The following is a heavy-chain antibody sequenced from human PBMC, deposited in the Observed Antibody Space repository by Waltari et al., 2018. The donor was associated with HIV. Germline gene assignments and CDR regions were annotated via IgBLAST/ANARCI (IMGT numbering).Heavy chain of an antibody. Sequence: QVQLQESGPGLVKPSETLSLTCTVSGGSISSYYWSWIRQPPGKGLEWIVYIYYSGSTNYNPSLKSRVTISVDTSKNQFSLKLSSVTAADTAVYYCARGPHSYYGMDVWGQGTTVTVSS. CDR2: IYYSGST. J-gene: IGHJ6*02. CDR1: GGSISSYY. CDR3: ARGPHSYYGMDV. V-gene: IGHV4-59*01.